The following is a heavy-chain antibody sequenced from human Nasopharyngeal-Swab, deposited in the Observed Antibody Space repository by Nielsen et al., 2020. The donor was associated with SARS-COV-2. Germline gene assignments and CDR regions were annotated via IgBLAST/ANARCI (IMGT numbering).Heavy chain of an antibody. CDR3: AREGADL. Sequence: ASVKVSCKPSGYTFYAYNMHWVRQAPGQGLEWMGRINPNNGGTNYATRFQGRVTMTWDTSISTAYMEVTRLTSDDTAMYYCAREGADLWGQGTLVTVSS. CDR2: INPNNGGT. D-gene: IGHD3-16*01. CDR1: GYTFYAYN. V-gene: IGHV1-2*06. J-gene: IGHJ4*02.